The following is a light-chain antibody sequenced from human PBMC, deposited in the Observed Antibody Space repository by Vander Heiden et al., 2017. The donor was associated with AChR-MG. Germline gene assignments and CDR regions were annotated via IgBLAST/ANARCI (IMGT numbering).Light chain of an antibody. J-gene: IGLJ2*01. Sequence: SVLAPPPSVSPAPGQQVTMSCSGTSSNIGSNYVSWYQQLPGKAPELVVYDDNSRQSGIPDRFSGSKSGTSATLAITGLQAGDEADYYCGAWDRSMNDVVFGGGTKLTVL. V-gene: IGLV1-51*01. CDR1: SSNIGSNY. CDR3: GAWDRSMNDVV. CDR2: DDN.